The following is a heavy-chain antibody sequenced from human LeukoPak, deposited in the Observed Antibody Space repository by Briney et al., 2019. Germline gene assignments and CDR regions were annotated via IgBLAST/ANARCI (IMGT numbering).Heavy chain of an antibody. CDR2: ISKDAAFM. CDR3: ARDLMWLVDY. Sequence: GGSLRLSCAASGFIFIDYDFHWVRQAPGKGLEWLAYISKDAAFMFYADSVRGRFTVSRDNSKRTVYLQLNSLRAEDTALYYCARDLMWLVDYWGQGTLVTVSS. J-gene: IGHJ4*02. D-gene: IGHD6-19*01. CDR1: GFIFIDYD. V-gene: IGHV3-30*04.